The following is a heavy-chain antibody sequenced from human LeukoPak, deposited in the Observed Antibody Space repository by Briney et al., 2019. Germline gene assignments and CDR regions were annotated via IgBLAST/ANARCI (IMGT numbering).Heavy chain of an antibody. J-gene: IGHJ6*03. D-gene: IGHD6-13*01. CDR3: ARMVGIAAAGTPDYYYYYYMDV. CDR1: GYTFTSYD. V-gene: IGHV1-8*03. CDR2: MNPNSGNT. Sequence: ASVKVSCKASGYTFTSYDINWVRQATGQGLEWMGWMNPNSGNTGYAQKFQGRVTITRNTPISTAYMELSSLRSEDTAVYYCARMVGIAAAGTPDYYYYYYMDVWGKGTTVTVSS.